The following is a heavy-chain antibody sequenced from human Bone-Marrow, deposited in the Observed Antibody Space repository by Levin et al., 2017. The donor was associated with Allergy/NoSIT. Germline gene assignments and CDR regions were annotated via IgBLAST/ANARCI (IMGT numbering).Heavy chain of an antibody. D-gene: IGHD3-3*01. Sequence: AASVKVSCKVSGSTLTELSMHWVRQAPGKGLEWVGGFDLEDAETLYAQKFQGRVTMTEDTSAETAYMELSSLTSEDTAVYYCATALFWGGWHFWGQGTLVTVSS. CDR2: FDLEDAET. V-gene: IGHV1-24*01. CDR3: ATALFWGGWHF. CDR1: GSTLTELS. J-gene: IGHJ4*02.